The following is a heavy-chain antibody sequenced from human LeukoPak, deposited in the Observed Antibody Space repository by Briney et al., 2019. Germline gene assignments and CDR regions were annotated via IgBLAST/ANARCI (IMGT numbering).Heavy chain of an antibody. CDR1: GFTFSNYG. V-gene: IGHV3-30*03. Sequence: GGSLRLSCAASGFTFSNYGMHWVRQAPGMGLEWVAVISYDGSNKYYVDSVKGRFTISRDNSENTLYLQMNSLRAEDTAVYYCARRGSCGVGTCYYFDYWGQGNLVTVSS. D-gene: IGHD2-15*01. CDR2: ISYDGSNK. J-gene: IGHJ4*02. CDR3: ARRGSCGVGTCYYFDY.